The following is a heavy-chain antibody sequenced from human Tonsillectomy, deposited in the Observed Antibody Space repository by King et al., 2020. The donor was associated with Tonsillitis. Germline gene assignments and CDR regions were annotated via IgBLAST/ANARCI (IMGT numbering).Heavy chain of an antibody. CDR2: ISYDGSNK. Sequence: QVQLVESGGGVVQPGRSLRLSCAASGFTFSSYGMHWVRQAPGKGLEWVAVISYDGSNKYYADSVKGRFTISRDNSKNTLYLQMNSLRAEDTAVYYCAKAPLQSRRDVDYWGQGTLVTVSS. CDR3: AKAPLQSRRDVDY. CDR1: GFTFSSYG. V-gene: IGHV3-30*18. J-gene: IGHJ4*02.